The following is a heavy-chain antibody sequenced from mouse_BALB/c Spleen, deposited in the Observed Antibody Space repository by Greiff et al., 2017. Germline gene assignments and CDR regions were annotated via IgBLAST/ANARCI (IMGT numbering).Heavy chain of an antibody. J-gene: IGHJ4*01. V-gene: IGHV2-9*02. CDR2: IWAGGST. D-gene: IGHD2-1*01. Sequence: VHLVESGPGLVAPSQSLSITCTVSGFSLTSYGVHWVRQPPGKGLEWLGVIWAGGSTNYNSALMSRLSISKDNSKSQVFLKMNSLQTDDTAMYYCARDGGGNYGYAMDYWGQGTSVTVSS. CDR1: GFSLTSYG. CDR3: ARDGGGNYGYAMDY.